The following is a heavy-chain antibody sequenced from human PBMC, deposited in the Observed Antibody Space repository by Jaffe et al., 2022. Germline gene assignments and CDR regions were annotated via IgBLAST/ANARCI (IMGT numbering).Heavy chain of an antibody. CDR3: ASGYCSATSCSTYFDY. V-gene: IGHV3-7*01. J-gene: IGHJ4*02. CDR1: GFIFSNYW. D-gene: IGHD2-2*01. CDR2: IKQDGSEK. Sequence: EVQLVESGGGLVQPGGSLRVSCAASGFIFSNYWMTWVRQAPGKGLEWVANIKQDGSEKYYVDSVKGRFTISRDNAKNSLYLQMNSLRAEDTAVYYCASGYCSATSCSTYFDYWGQGTLVTVSS.